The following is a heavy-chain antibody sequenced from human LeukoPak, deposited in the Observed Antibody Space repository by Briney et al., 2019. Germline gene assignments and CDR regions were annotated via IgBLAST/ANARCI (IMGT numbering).Heavy chain of an antibody. D-gene: IGHD6-19*01. V-gene: IGHV4-59*01. Sequence: SETLSLTCTVSGGSIGSYYWGWIRQPPGKGLEWIGYIYYSGSTNYKPSLKSRVTISVDTSKNQFSLKLSSVTAADTAVYYCARGAGYSSGSSDWGQGTLVTVSS. J-gene: IGHJ4*02. CDR1: GGSIGSYY. CDR3: ARGAGYSSGSSD. CDR2: IYYSGST.